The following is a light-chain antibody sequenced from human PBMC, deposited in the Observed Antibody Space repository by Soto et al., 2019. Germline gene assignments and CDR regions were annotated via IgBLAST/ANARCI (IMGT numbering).Light chain of an antibody. CDR2: ANN. CDR3: ATWDASLGWV. V-gene: IGLV1-40*01. CDR1: TSNIGAGYD. Sequence: QSVLTQPPSVSGAPGQRVTISCTGSTSNIGAGYDVHWYQQVPGTTPKLLIYANNNRPSGVPDRFSGSKSGTSASLAISGLQSEDEGDYYCATWDASLGWVFGGGTKVTVL. J-gene: IGLJ3*02.